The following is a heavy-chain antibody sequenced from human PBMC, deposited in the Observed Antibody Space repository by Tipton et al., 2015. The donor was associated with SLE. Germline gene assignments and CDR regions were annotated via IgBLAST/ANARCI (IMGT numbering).Heavy chain of an antibody. V-gene: IGHV4-34*01. CDR3: ARGSGETGYYMDV. CDR1: GYSMSSGYY. D-gene: IGHD3-10*01. CDR2: INHRGST. J-gene: IGHJ6*03. Sequence: TLSLTCTVSGYSMSSGYYWSWIRPPPGKGLEWIGEINHRGSTNYNPSLKSRVTISVETSKNQFSLTLSSVTAADTAVHYCARGSGETGYYMDVWGKGTTVTVSS.